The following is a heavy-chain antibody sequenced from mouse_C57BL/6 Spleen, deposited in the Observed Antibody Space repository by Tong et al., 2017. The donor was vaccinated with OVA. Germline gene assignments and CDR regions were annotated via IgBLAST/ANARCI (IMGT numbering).Heavy chain of an antibody. D-gene: IGHD1-1*01. CDR3: ARRGTTVGWYFDV. CDR1: EYEFPSHD. CDR2: INSDGGST. J-gene: IGHJ1*01. V-gene: IGHV5-2*01. Sequence: EVQLQESGGGLVQPGESLKLSCESNEYEFPSHDMSWVRKTPEKRLELVAAINSDGGSTYYPDTMERRFIISRDNTKKTLYLQMSSMRYEDTALDYCARRGTTVGWYFDVWGAGTTVTVSS.